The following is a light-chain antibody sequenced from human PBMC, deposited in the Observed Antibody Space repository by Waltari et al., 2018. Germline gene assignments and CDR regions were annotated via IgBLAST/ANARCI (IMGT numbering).Light chain of an antibody. V-gene: IGKV1-39*01. CDR2: ETS. CDR3: LQSYRIPVT. J-gene: IGKJ1*01. Sequence: DIQMTQSPSSLSASVGDRVTITCRASQHISNYLNWYLQRPGKAPELIIFETSSLSGGVPSRFSGSGSGTQFTLTISTLQPEDSATYYCLQSYRIPVTFGQGTRVDI. CDR1: QHISNY.